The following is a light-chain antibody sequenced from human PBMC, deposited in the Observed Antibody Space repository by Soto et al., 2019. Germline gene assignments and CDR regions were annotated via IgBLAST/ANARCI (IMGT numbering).Light chain of an antibody. CDR3: QSYDSSPSGSPWV. CDR2: GNS. CDR1: SSNIGAGYD. V-gene: IGLV1-40*01. J-gene: IGLJ3*02. Sequence: QSVLTQPPSVSGAPGQRVTISCTGSSSNIGAGYDVHWYQQLPGTAPKLLIYGNSNRPSGVPDRFSGSKSGTSASLAITGLQAGDGADYFCQSYDSSPSGSPWVFGGGTKLTVL.